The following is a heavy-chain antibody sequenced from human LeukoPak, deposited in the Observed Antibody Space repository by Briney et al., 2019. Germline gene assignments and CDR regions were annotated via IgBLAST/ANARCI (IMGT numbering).Heavy chain of an antibody. Sequence: SETLSLTCTVSGVSISSSNSYWGWIRQPPGKGLEWIGSIYYSGNTYYNASLKSQVSISIDTSKNQFSLRLTSVTAADTAFYFCARGGARGLYYFDYWGQGTLVTVSS. CDR2: IYYSGNT. CDR1: GVSISSSNSY. D-gene: IGHD3-10*01. V-gene: IGHV4-39*01. CDR3: ARGGARGLYYFDY. J-gene: IGHJ4*02.